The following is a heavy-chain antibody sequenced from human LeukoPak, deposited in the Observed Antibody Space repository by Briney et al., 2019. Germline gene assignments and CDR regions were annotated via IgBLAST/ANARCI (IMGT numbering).Heavy chain of an antibody. Sequence: GGSLRLSCTASGFTFGDYAMSWVRQAPGKGLEWVGSIRSKAYGGTTEYAASVKGRFTISRDDSKSIAYLQMNSLKTEDTAVYYCTRDHYYGPGSLFGYWGQGTLVTVSS. CDR1: GFTFGDYA. D-gene: IGHD3-10*01. CDR3: TRDHYYGPGSLFGY. V-gene: IGHV3-49*04. CDR2: IRSKAYGGTT. J-gene: IGHJ4*02.